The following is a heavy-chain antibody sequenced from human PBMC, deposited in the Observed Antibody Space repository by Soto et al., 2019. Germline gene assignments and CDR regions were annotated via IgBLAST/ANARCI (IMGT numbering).Heavy chain of an antibody. V-gene: IGHV3-9*01. J-gene: IGHJ6*03. D-gene: IGHD3-3*01. CDR3: AEDMFGDEDYYYYMDV. CDR1: GFTFDDYA. CDR2: ISWNSGSI. Sequence: EVQLVESGGGLVQPGRSLRLSCAASGFTFDDYAMHWVRQAPGKGLEWVSGISWNSGSIGYADSVKGRFTISRDNAKNSLYLQMNSLRAEDTNLYYCAEDMFGDEDYYYYMDVWGKETTVTVSS.